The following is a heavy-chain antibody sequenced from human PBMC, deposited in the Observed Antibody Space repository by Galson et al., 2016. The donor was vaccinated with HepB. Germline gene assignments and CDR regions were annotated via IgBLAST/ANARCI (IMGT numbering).Heavy chain of an antibody. CDR2: ISFTGGSI. Sequence: SCAASGFTFSTYAMSWVRQAPGKGLEWVSGISFTGGSIYYADSVKGRLTTSRDNPKNTLFLQMNSLRVEDTAVYHCATHVDSWSGYKSGMDVWGQGTTVTVSS. CDR3: ATHVDSWSGYKSGMDV. J-gene: IGHJ6*02. V-gene: IGHV3-23*01. CDR1: GFTFSTYA. D-gene: IGHD3-3*01.